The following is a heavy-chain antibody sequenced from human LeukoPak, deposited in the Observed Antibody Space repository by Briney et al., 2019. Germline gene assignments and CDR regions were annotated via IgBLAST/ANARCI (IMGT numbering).Heavy chain of an antibody. CDR3: ARRYCSSTSCYSFDY. J-gene: IGHJ4*02. V-gene: IGHV4-61*02. CDR2: FSVSGKS. Sequence: PSETLSLTCTVSGDSINSDDYYWSWIRQPPGKGLEWIGRFSVSGKSNYNPSLKSRVTISVDTSKNQFSLKLSSVTAADTAVYYCARRYCSSTSCYSFDYWGQGTLVTVSS. CDR1: GDSINSDDYY. D-gene: IGHD2-2*01.